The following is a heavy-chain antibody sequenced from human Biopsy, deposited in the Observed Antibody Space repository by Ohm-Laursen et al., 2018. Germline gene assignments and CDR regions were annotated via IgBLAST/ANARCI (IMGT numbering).Heavy chain of an antibody. Sequence: SLRLSCAASGFTFSSYAMNWVRQAPGKGLEWVSGITGSGGSTYYTDSVKGRFTISRDNSKNTLYLQMNSLRAEDTAVYYCGRSYGIMAAPVHLWGQGTLVTVSS. CDR3: GRSYGIMAAPVHL. D-gene: IGHD3-16*01. CDR1: GFTFSSYA. V-gene: IGHV3-23*01. J-gene: IGHJ4*01. CDR2: ITGSGGST.